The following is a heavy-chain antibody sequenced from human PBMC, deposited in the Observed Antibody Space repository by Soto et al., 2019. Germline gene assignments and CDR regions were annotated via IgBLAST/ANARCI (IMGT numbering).Heavy chain of an antibody. CDR1: GYTFTNDW. CDR2: IYPGDSDT. V-gene: IGHV5-51*01. Sequence: VESLKISCKGSGYTFTNDWIGWVRQMPGKGLEWMGIIYPGDSDTKYNPSFQGQVTISADKSITTTYLRWTSLKASDTAIYYCAASIFYYAMDVWGQGTTVTVSS. J-gene: IGHJ6*02. CDR3: AASIFYYAMDV.